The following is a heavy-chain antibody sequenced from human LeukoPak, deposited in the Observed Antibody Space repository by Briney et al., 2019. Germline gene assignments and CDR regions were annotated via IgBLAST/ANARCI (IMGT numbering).Heavy chain of an antibody. V-gene: IGHV4-38-2*02. CDR3: ARDPSDSGSYFRTW. J-gene: IGHJ4*02. CDR2: IYHSGST. CDR1: GYSISSGYY. Sequence: PSETLSLTCTVSGYSISSGYYWGWIRQPPGKGLEWIGSIYHSGSTYYNPSLKSRVTISVDTSKNQFSLKLSSVTAADTAVYYCARDPSDSGSYFRTWWGQGTLVTVSS. D-gene: IGHD1-26*01.